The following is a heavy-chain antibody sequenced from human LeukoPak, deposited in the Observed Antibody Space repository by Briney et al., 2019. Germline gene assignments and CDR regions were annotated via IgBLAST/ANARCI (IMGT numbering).Heavy chain of an antibody. CDR3: ARGGSLTMVRGKRVPYYFDY. D-gene: IGHD3-10*01. CDR2: IYYSGST. J-gene: IGHJ4*02. CDR1: GGSISSSSYY. Sequence: SETLSLTCTVSGGSISSSSYYWGWIRQPPGKGLEWIGSIYYSGSTYYNPSLKSRVTISVDTSKNQFSLKLSSVTAADTAVYYCARGGSLTMVRGKRVPYYFDYWGQGTLVTVSS. V-gene: IGHV4-39*07.